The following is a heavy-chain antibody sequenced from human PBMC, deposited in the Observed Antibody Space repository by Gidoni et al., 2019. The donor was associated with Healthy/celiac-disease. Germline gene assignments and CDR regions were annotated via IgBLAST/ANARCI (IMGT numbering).Heavy chain of an antibody. CDR1: GFTFSSYS. Sequence: EVQLVESGGGLVKPGGSLRLSCAASGFTFSSYSMNWVRQAPGKGLELVASISSSSSYIYYADSVKGRFTISRDNAKNSLYLQMNSLRAEDTAVYYCASLSVLGYFDYWGQGTLVTVSS. J-gene: IGHJ4*02. D-gene: IGHD3-10*02. CDR2: ISSSSSYI. CDR3: ASLSVLGYFDY. V-gene: IGHV3-21*01.